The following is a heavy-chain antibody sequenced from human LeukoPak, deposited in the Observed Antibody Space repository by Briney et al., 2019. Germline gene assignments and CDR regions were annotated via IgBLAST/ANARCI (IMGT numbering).Heavy chain of an antibody. V-gene: IGHV3-23*01. D-gene: IGHD6-19*01. CDR2: ISGGGDKA. CDR1: GFTFTTYA. J-gene: IGHJ3*01. CDR3: AKYLALAGTGGGFDV. Sequence: GGSLRLSCAASGFTFTTYAINWVRQAPGKGLEWVSGISGGGDKAFYADSVNGRFTISRDNSKNTVSLQMSSLRAEDTAHYYCAKYLALAGTGGGFDVWGQGPRVAVSS.